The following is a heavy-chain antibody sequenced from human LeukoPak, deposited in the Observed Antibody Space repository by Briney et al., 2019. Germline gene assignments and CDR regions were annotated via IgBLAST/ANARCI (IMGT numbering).Heavy chain of an antibody. D-gene: IGHD6-19*01. CDR2: IYYSGST. CDR1: GGSISSGDYY. V-gene: IGHV4-30-4*01. CDR3: ARFSSGWYSGDY. Sequence: ASQTLSLTCTVSGGSISSGDYYWSWIRQPPGKGLEWIGYIYYSGSTYYNPSLKSRVTISVDTSKKQFSLKLSSVTAADTAVYYCARFSSGWYSGDYWGQGTLVTVSS. J-gene: IGHJ4*02.